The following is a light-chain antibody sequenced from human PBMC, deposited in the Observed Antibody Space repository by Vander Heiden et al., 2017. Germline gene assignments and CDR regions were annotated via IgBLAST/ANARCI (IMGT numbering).Light chain of an antibody. J-gene: IGLJ2*01. CDR1: ALPKQY. CDR3: QSADSSGTYVV. CDR2: KDS. V-gene: IGLV3-25*03. Sequence: YELTQPPSVSVSPGQTARITCSGDALPKQYAYWYQQKPGQAPVLVIYKDSERPSGIPERFSGSSSGTTVTLTSSGVQAEDEADYYCQSADSSGTYVVFGGGTKLTVL.